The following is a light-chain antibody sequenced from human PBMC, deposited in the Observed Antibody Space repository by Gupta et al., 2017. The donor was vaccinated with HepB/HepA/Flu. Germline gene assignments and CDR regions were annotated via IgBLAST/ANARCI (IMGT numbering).Light chain of an antibody. CDR3: QQYHDWPPFT. V-gene: IGKV3-15*01. Sequence: EIVMTQFPATLSVSPGERATLSCWASQSVGTSLAWFQQKPGQAPRLLIYGASIRATGIPARFSGSGSGAAFSLTISSLQSEDFALYYCQQYHDWPPFTFGQGTRLEIK. J-gene: IGKJ5*01. CDR2: GAS. CDR1: QSVGTS.